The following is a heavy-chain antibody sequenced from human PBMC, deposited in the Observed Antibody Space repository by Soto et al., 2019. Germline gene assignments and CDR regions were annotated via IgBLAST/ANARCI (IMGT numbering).Heavy chain of an antibody. D-gene: IGHD4-17*01. Sequence: ASLKVYCKASGYTFTGYYMHWVRQCPGQGLEWMGWINPNSGGTNYAQKFQGRVTMTRDTSISTAYMELSRLRSDDTAVYYCATNRGGDYVFYYYGMDVWGQGTTVTVSS. J-gene: IGHJ6*02. CDR1: GYTFTGYY. CDR3: ATNRGGDYVFYYYGMDV. CDR2: INPNSGGT. V-gene: IGHV1-2*02.